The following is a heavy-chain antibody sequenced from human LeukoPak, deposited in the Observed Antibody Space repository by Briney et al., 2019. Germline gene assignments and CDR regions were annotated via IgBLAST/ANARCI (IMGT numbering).Heavy chain of an antibody. Sequence: SETLSLTCAVYGGSFSGYYWSWIRQPPGKGLEWIGEINHSGSTNYNPSLKSRVTISVDTSKNQFSLKLSSVTAAGTAVYYCAGISYNWNDLLAPDWGQGTLVTVSS. D-gene: IGHD1-20*01. V-gene: IGHV4-34*01. J-gene: IGHJ4*02. CDR1: GGSFSGYY. CDR2: INHSGST. CDR3: AGISYNWNDLLAPD.